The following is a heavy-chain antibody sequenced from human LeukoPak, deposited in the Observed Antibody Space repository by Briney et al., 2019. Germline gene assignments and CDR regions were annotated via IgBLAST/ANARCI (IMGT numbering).Heavy chain of an antibody. V-gene: IGHV3-74*01. J-gene: IGHJ1*01. CDR2: INPDGSST. CDR3: APMRDWEIS. CDR1: GFTFSTYW. D-gene: IGHD1-26*01. Sequence: GGSLRLSCAASGFTFSTYWMHWVRQAPGKGLVGVSRINPDGSSTTYADSVKGRFTISRDNAKNTLYLQMNSLRAEDTAVYFCAPMRDWEISWAQGTVVHVFS.